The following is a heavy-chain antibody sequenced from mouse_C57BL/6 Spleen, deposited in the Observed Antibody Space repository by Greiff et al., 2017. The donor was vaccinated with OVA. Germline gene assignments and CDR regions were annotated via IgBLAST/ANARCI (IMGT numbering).Heavy chain of an antibody. Sequence: DVQLVESGGGLVKPGGSLKLSCAASGFTFSSYAMSWVRQTPEKRLEWVATISDGGSYTYYPDNVKGRFTISRDNAKNNLYLQMSHLKSEDTAMYYCARDREFSYWGQGTLVTVSA. V-gene: IGHV5-4*01. CDR3: ARDREFSY. D-gene: IGHD3-3*01. J-gene: IGHJ3*01. CDR1: GFTFSSYA. CDR2: ISDGGSYT.